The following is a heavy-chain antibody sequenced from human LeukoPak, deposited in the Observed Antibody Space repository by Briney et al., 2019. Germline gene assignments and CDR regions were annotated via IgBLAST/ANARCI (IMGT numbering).Heavy chain of an antibody. CDR3: ARDRDFWSGYYYYYYYYMDV. CDR2: ISGSGGST. J-gene: IGHJ6*03. V-gene: IGHV3-23*01. Sequence: GGSLRLSCAASGFTFSSYGMSWVRQAPGKGLEWVSAISGSGGSTYYADSVKGRFTISRDNAKNSLYLQMNSLRAEDTAVYYCARDRDFWSGYYYYYYYYMDVWGKGTTVTVSS. D-gene: IGHD3-3*01. CDR1: GFTFSSYG.